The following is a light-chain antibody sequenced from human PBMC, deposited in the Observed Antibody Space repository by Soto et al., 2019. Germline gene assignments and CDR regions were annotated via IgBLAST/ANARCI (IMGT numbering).Light chain of an antibody. CDR3: LQLYNFSWT. J-gene: IGKJ1*01. CDR2: AAS. V-gene: IGKV1-6*01. Sequence: AIQLTQSPSSLSASVGDRVTISCRASQGIGNDLAWYQQKPGKAPRLLIFAASNLQSGVPSRFSGSGSGTDFTLNISRLQPEDFATYYCLQLYNFSWTFGQGTQVEIK. CDR1: QGIGND.